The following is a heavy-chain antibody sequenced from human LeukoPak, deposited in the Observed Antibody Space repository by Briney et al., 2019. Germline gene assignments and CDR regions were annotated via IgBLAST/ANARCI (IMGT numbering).Heavy chain of an antibody. D-gene: IGHD5-24*01. CDR3: ARDRWLPDY. J-gene: IGHJ4*02. CDR2: ISGYNGDT. Sequence: ASVKVSCKATGYTFSSYGITWVRQAPGQGLEWMGWISGYNGDTNYAQKFQGRVTMTRDTSTSTVYMELSSLRSEDTAVYYCARDRWLPDYWGQGTLVTVSS. V-gene: IGHV1-18*01. CDR1: GYTFSSYG.